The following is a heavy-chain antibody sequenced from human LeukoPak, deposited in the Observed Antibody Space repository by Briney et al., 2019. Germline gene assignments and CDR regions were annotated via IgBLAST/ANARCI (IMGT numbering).Heavy chain of an antibody. Sequence: GESLKISCKGSGYSFTTYWIGWVRQMPGKRLEWMGIIYPDDSDTTYSPSFQGQVTISADTSTNPAYLQWSSLKASDTAIYYCARQHMATFDYWGQGTLVTVSS. J-gene: IGHJ4*02. CDR3: ARQHMATFDY. CDR1: GYSFTTYW. D-gene: IGHD5-24*01. CDR2: IYPDDSDT. V-gene: IGHV5-51*01.